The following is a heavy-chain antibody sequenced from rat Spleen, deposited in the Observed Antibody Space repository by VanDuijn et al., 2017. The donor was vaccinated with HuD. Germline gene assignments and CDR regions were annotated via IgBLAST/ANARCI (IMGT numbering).Heavy chain of an antibody. CDR1: GFSLTSYH. CDR2: IWAGGGT. D-gene: IGHD4-3*01. Sequence: QVQLKESGPGLVQPSQTLSLTCTVSGFSLTSYHVSWVRQPPGKSLVWMGIIWAGGGTNHNSAVQSRLSISRDTSKSQVFLKKNSLQPEDTGTYYCARHLREASGVMDVWGQGASVTVSS. J-gene: IGHJ4*01. CDR3: ARHLREASGVMDV. V-gene: IGHV2-72*01.